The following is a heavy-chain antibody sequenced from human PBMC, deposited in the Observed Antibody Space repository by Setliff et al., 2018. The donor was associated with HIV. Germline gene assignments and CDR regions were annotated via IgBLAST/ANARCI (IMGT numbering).Heavy chain of an antibody. CDR1: GYTFTSYG. Sequence: GASVKVSCKASGYTFTSYGISWVRQAPGQGLEWMGWISAYNGNTNYAQKLQGRFTMTTDTSTSTAYMELRSLRSDDTAVYYCARNTYYYDSSGSGGYYFDYWGQGTLVTVSS. CDR2: ISAYNGNT. J-gene: IGHJ4*02. D-gene: IGHD3-22*01. V-gene: IGHV1-18*01. CDR3: ARNTYYYDSSGSGGYYFDY.